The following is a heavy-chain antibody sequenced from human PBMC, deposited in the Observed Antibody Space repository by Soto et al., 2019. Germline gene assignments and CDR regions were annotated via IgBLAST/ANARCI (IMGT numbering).Heavy chain of an antibody. D-gene: IGHD5-18*01. J-gene: IGHJ6*01. CDR2: FYSGVTT. CDR3: ARDNVDTAMVRGQYHFYYYGMDV. Sequence: EEQLVESGGGLIQPGGSLRLSCAASGFSIRTNYISWVRQAPGKGLEWVSVFYSGVTTYYADSVKGRFTISVDSSKNTLYLQMNSLRAEDTAIYYCARDNVDTAMVRGQYHFYYYGMDVW. CDR1: GFSIRTNY. V-gene: IGHV3-53*01.